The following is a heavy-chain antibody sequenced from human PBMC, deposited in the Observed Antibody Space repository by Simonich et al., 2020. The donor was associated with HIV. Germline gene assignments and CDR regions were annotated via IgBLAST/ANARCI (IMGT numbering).Heavy chain of an antibody. D-gene: IGHD4-17*01. Sequence: QVQLQQWGAGLLKHSETLSLTCAVYGGSFSGYYWSWIPQPPGKGLEWMGEINHSGSTNDNPSLKSRVTISVDTSKNQFSLKLSSVTAADTAVYYCARRHPTTVTTPYFDYWGQGTLVTVSS. CDR1: GGSFSGYY. J-gene: IGHJ4*02. CDR3: ARRHPTTVTTPYFDY. CDR2: INHSGST. V-gene: IGHV4-34*01.